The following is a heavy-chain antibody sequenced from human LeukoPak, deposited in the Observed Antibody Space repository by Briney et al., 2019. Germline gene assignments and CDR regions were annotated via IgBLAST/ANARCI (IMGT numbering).Heavy chain of an antibody. J-gene: IGHJ4*02. Sequence: GASVKVSCKASGYTFTSYGNSWVRQAPGQGLEWMGWISAYNGNTNYAQKLQGRVTMTTDTSTSTAYMELRSLRSDDTAVYYCARGVSSSGYSELNYWGQGTLVTVSS. CDR1: GYTFTSYG. CDR2: ISAYNGNT. CDR3: ARGVSSSGYSELNY. D-gene: IGHD3-22*01. V-gene: IGHV1-18*01.